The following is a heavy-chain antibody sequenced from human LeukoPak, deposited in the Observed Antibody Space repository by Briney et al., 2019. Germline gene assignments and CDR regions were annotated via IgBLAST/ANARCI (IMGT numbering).Heavy chain of an antibody. D-gene: IGHD2-21*02. CDR1: GGSMSGFY. V-gene: IGHV4-59*04. CDR3: AGLVVGTATIDY. J-gene: IGHJ4*02. Sequence: SETLSLTCTVSGGSMSGFYWSWIRQPPGKGLEWIGNIFYSGSTHYNPSLKSRVTISVDTSKNQFSLKLSSVTAADTAVYYCAGLVVGTATIDYWGQGTLVTVSS. CDR2: IFYSGST.